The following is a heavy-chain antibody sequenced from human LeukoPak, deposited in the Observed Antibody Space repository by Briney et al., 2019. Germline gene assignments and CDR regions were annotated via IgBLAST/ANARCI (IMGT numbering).Heavy chain of an antibody. CDR2: IYHTGGT. J-gene: IGHJ2*01. CDR3: ARDHSVTGYWYFDL. Sequence: PSQTLSLTCAVSGGSISSGDYSWSWVRQPPGKGLVWIGYIYHTGGTFYNPSLKSRVTMSADRSKNQFSLKLSSVTAADTAVYYCARDHSVTGYWYFDLWGRGTLVTVSS. CDR1: GGSISSGDYS. D-gene: IGHD2-21*02. V-gene: IGHV4-30-2*01.